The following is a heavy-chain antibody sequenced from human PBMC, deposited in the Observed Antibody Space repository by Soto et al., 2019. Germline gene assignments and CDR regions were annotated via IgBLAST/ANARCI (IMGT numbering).Heavy chain of an antibody. D-gene: IGHD6-6*01. J-gene: IGHJ4*02. CDR3: AKDEGGYSSSSTPFDY. V-gene: IGHV3-23*01. CDR2: ISGSGGST. CDR1: GFTFSSYA. Sequence: EVHLLESGGGLVQPGGSLRLSCAASGFTFSSYAMSWVRQAPGKGLEWVSAISGSGGSTYYADSVKGRFTISRDNSKNKLYLQMNSLRAEDTAVYYCAKDEGGYSSSSTPFDYWGQGALVTVSS.